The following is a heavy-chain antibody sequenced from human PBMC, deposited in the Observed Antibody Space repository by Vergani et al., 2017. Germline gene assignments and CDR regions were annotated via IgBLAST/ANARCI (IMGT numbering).Heavy chain of an antibody. CDR3: ERSISAAGIFGFDP. V-gene: IGHV4-39*01. CDR1: GGSISSSSYY. Sequence: QLQLQESGPGLVKPSEPLSLTCTVSGGSISSSSYYWGWIRQPPGKGLEWIGSIYYSGSTYYNPSLKSRVTISVDTSKNQFSLKRSSVTAADTAVYYCERSISAAGIFGFDPWGQGTLVTVSS. CDR2: IYYSGST. D-gene: IGHD6-13*01. J-gene: IGHJ5*02.